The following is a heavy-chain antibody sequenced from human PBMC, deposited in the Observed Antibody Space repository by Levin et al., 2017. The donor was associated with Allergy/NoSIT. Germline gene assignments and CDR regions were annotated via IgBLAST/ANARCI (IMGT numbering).Heavy chain of an antibody. J-gene: IGHJ6*02. D-gene: IGHD2-15*01. CDR1: GFTFSSYA. CDR2: ISYDGSNK. Sequence: GESLKISCAASGFTFSSYAMHWVRQAPGKGLEWVAVISYDGSNKYYADSVKGRFTISRDNSKNTLYLQMNSLRAEDTAVYYCARVADYSYYYYGMDVWGQGTTVTVSS. CDR3: ARVADYSYYYYGMDV. V-gene: IGHV3-30-3*01.